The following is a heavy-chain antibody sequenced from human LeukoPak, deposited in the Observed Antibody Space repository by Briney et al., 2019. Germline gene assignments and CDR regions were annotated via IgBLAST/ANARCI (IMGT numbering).Heavy chain of an antibody. CDR1: GFTFSSYA. Sequence: GGSLRLSCAASGFTFSSYAMHWVRQAPGKGLEWVAVISYDGSNKYYADSVRGRFTISRDNSKNTLYLQVNSLRAEDTAVYYCARDPQGSYYYMDVWGKGTTVTVSS. CDR2: ISYDGSNK. V-gene: IGHV3-30-3*01. CDR3: ARDPQGSYYYMDV. J-gene: IGHJ6*03.